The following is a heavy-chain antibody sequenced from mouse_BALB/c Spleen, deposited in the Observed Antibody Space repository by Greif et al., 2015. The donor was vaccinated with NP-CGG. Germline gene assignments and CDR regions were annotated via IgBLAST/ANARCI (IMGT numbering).Heavy chain of an antibody. V-gene: IGHV1-84*02. CDR1: GYTFTDYY. CDR3: ARRTGTEAMDY. Sequence: VQLQESGPELVKPGASVKISCKASGYTFTDYYINWVNQKPGQGLEWIGWIYPGSGNTKYNEKFKGKATLTVDTSSGTAYMQFSSLTSEDTAVYFCARRTGTEAMDYWGQGTSVTVSS. CDR2: IYPGSGNT. J-gene: IGHJ4*01. D-gene: IGHD4-1*01.